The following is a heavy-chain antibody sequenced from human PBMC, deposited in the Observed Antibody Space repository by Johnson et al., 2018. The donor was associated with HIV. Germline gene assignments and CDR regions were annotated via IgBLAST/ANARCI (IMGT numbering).Heavy chain of an antibody. D-gene: IGHD3-3*01. J-gene: IGHJ3*02. Sequence: QVQLVESGGGLVKPGGSLRLSCAASGFSFSDYYMSWIRQAPGKGLEWVSYISSSGSTIYYADSVVKGRFTLSRDNAKNSVFLQMNSLRVEDTAIYYCARQPDNFWSSDAFDIWGQGTMVTVSS. V-gene: IGHV3-11*04. CDR3: ARQPDNFWSSDAFDI. CDR2: ISSSGSTI. CDR1: GFSFSDYY.